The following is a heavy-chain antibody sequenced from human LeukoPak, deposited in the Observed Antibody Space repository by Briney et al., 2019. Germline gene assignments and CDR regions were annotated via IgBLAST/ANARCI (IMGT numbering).Heavy chain of an antibody. CDR3: ARLYGGDQHFDY. D-gene: IGHD2-21*02. V-gene: IGHV4-59*01. Sequence: SETLSLTCTVSGGSISSYYWSWLRQPPGKGLEWIGYIYYSGSTNYNPSLKSRVTISVDTSKNQFSLKLSSVTAADTAVYYCARLYGGDQHFDYWGQGTLVTVSS. J-gene: IGHJ4*02. CDR2: IYYSGST. CDR1: GGSISSYY.